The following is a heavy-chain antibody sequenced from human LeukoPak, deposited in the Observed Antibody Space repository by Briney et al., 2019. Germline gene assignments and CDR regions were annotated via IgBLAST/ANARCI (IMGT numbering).Heavy chain of an antibody. Sequence: GASVKVSCKASGHTFTSYDINWVRQATGQGLEWMGWMNPNSGNTGYAQKFQGRVTITRNTSISTAYMELSSLRSEDTAVYYCARAGDIYSYGYYYYYYMDVWGKGTTVTVSS. J-gene: IGHJ6*03. CDR2: MNPNSGNT. D-gene: IGHD5-18*01. CDR1: GHTFTSYD. V-gene: IGHV1-8*03. CDR3: ARAGDIYSYGYYYYYYMDV.